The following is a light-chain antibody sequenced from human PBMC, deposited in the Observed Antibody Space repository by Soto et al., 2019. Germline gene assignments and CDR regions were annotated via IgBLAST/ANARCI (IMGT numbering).Light chain of an antibody. J-gene: IGKJ1*01. Sequence: DVVMTQSPLSLPVTLGQPASISCMSTQSLVYSDRDNYLSWFQQRPGQSPRRLIYKVSNRDSGVPDRFSGSGSGTDFTLKISRVEAEDVGVYYCMQGTHWPWTFGQGTKVEIK. CDR3: MQGTHWPWT. CDR2: KVS. V-gene: IGKV2-30*01. CDR1: QSLVYSDRDNY.